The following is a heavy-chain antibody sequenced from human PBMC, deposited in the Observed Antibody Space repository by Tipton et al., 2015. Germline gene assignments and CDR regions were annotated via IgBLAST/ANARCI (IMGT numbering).Heavy chain of an antibody. CDR1: AYSISSDYY. CDR3: ACQDYDILTRDYQTVDY. Sequence: TLSLTCAVSAYSISSDYYWGWIRQPPGKGLEWIGSISHSGNTYYNPSLESRVTMSIDTSKNQFSLRVRSVTAADTAVYYCACQDYDILTRDYQTVDYWGQGTLVTVSS. D-gene: IGHD3-9*01. CDR2: ISHSGNT. J-gene: IGHJ4*02. V-gene: IGHV4-38-2*01.